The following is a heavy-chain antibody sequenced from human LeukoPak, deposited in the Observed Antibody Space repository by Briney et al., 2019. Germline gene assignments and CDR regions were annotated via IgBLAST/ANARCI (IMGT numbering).Heavy chain of an antibody. Sequence: PGGSLRLSCAASGFTFSNYWMSWVRQAPEKGLEWVANIKGDGSEKYYVDSVKGRFTISRDNAENSVYLQMNSLRVDDTAVYYCAKWTYTSSWWVVDYWGQGTLVTVSS. J-gene: IGHJ4*02. CDR3: AKWTYTSSWWVVDY. CDR1: GFTFSNYW. D-gene: IGHD6-13*01. V-gene: IGHV3-7*01. CDR2: IKGDGSEK.